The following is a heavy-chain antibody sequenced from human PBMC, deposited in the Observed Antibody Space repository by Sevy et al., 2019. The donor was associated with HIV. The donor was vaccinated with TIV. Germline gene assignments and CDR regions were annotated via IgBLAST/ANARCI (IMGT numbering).Heavy chain of an antibody. CDR2: ISGRGGST. V-gene: IGHV3-23*01. D-gene: IGHD3-22*01. J-gene: IGHJ4*02. CDR1: GFTFSSYA. Sequence: GGSLRLSCAASGFTFSSYAMTWVRQAPGRGLEWVSTISGRGGSTFYADSVKGRFTISRDNSKNTLYLQVNSLKAEDTAVYYCAKDLKSLLAPMTLLDYWGQGILVTVSS. CDR3: AKDLKSLLAPMTLLDY.